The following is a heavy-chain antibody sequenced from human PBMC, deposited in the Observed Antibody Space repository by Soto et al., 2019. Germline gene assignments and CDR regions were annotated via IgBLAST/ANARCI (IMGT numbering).Heavy chain of an antibody. D-gene: IGHD2-15*01. V-gene: IGHV3-23*01. CDR1: GITFSTYA. CDR2: ISESGGGT. J-gene: IGHJ6*02. CDR3: ATLRILVDPTG. Sequence: GALRLSCAASGITFSTYAMRWVRQAPGKGLESVSVISESGGGTYYADSVKGRFTISRDNSKNTLYLQMNSLRAEDTAVYYCATLRILVDPTGWGQGTTVTVSS.